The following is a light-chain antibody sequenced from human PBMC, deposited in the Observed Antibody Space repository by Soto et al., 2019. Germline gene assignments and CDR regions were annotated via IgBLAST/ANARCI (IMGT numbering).Light chain of an antibody. CDR3: PHYFSYPFA. V-gene: IGKV1-5*03. CDR1: QSVLTW. Sequence: DIQMTQSPATLSASVGDTVSITCRASQSVLTWLAWYQQKPGKAPNLLIYTATRLRDGIPSRFSGSGFGTDFTLTFRSLRPADFAYYFCPHYFSYPFAFGQGTTLEI. CDR2: TAT. J-gene: IGKJ2*01.